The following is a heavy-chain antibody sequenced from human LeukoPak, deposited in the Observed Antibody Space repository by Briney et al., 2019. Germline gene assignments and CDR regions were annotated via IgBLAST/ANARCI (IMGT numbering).Heavy chain of an antibody. CDR1: GFTFSDYY. Sequence: GGSLRLSRAASGFTFSDYYMSWIRQAPGKGLEWVSYISSSSSYTNYADSVKGRFTISRDNAKNSLYLQMNSLRAEDTAVYYCARDWGIAVERTEGLDYWGQGTLVTVSS. CDR3: ARDWGIAVERTEGLDY. D-gene: IGHD6-19*01. J-gene: IGHJ4*02. V-gene: IGHV3-11*05. CDR2: ISSSSSYT.